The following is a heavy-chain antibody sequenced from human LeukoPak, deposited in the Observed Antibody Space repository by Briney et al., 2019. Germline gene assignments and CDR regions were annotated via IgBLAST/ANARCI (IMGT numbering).Heavy chain of an antibody. Sequence: GGSLRLSCAASGFTFSSYWMHWVRQAPGKGLVWVSRINSDGSSTSYADSVKGRFTISRDNSKNTLYLQMNSLRPDDTAVYYCAKDRGSGGYNFMDYWGQGALVTVSS. CDR1: GFTFSSYW. V-gene: IGHV3-74*01. D-gene: IGHD1-1*01. CDR2: INSDGSST. J-gene: IGHJ4*02. CDR3: AKDRGSGGYNFMDY.